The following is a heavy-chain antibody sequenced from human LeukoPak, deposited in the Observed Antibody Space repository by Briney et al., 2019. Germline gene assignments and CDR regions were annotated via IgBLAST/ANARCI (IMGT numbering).Heavy chain of an antibody. J-gene: IGHJ4*02. CDR2: IYYSGNT. V-gene: IGHV4-59*12. Sequence: SETLSLTCTVSGGSINNYYWDWIRQPPGKGLEWIGYIYYSGNTNYNPSLKSRVTISVDTSKNQFSLKLSSVTAADTAVYYCASLTYCSSTSCYVFSDYWGQGTLVTVSS. CDR3: ASLTYCSSTSCYVFSDY. D-gene: IGHD2-2*01. CDR1: GGSINNYY.